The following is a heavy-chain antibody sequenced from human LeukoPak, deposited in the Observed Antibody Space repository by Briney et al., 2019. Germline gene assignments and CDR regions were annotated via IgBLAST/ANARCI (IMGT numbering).Heavy chain of an antibody. J-gene: IGHJ4*02. CDR2: INHSGST. V-gene: IGHV4-34*01. D-gene: IGHD3-22*01. CDR3: ARLARGGYYDSSGYPDY. Sequence: SETLSLTCAVYGGSFNGYYWSWIRQPPGKGLEWIGEINHSGSTNYSPSLKSRVTISVDTSKNQFSLKLSSVTAADTAVYYCARLARGGYYDSSGYPDYWGQGTLVTVSS. CDR1: GGSFNGYY.